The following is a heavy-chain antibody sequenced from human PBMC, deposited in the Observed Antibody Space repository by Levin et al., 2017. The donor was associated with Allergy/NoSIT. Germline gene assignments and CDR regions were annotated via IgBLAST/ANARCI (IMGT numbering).Heavy chain of an antibody. Sequence: LSLTCAASGFTVSSNYMSWVRQAPGKGLEWVSVIYSGGSTYYADSVKGRFTISRDNSKNTLYLQMNSLRAEDTAVYYCARVSEQDYYGMDVWGQGTTVTVSS. V-gene: IGHV3-66*01. J-gene: IGHJ6*02. CDR1: GFTVSSNY. CDR3: ARVSEQDYYGMDV. CDR2: IYSGGST. D-gene: IGHD1/OR15-1a*01.